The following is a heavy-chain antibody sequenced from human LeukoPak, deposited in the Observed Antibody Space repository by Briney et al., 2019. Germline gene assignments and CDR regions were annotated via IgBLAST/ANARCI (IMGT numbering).Heavy chain of an antibody. J-gene: IGHJ4*02. CDR2: IYYSGST. V-gene: IGHV4-59*08. D-gene: IGHD3-10*01. Sequence: SETLSLTCTVSGGSISSYYWSWIRQPPGKGLEWIGYIYYSGSTNYNPSLKSRVTISVDTSKNQFSLKLSSVTAADTAVYYCAGQLWLSQNDYWGQGTLVTVSS. CDR3: AGQLWLSQNDY. CDR1: GGSISSYY.